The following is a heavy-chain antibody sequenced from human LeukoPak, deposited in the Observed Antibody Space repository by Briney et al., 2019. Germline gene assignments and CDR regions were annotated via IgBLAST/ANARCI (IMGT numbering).Heavy chain of an antibody. CDR2: ISSSGSTI. J-gene: IGHJ4*02. CDR3: ASGIWFGELGY. V-gene: IGHV3-48*03. Sequence: GGSLRLSCAASGFTFSSCEMSWVRQAPGKGLEWVSYISSSGSTIYYADSVKGRFTISRDNAKNSLYLQMNSLRAEDTAVYYCASGIWFGELGYWGQGTLVTVSS. D-gene: IGHD3-10*01. CDR1: GFTFSSCE.